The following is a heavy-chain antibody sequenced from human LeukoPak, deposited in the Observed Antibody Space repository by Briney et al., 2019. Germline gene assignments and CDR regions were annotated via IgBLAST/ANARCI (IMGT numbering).Heavy chain of an antibody. J-gene: IGHJ3*01. CDR2: ISYDGSHI. CDR1: GFTVSGYG. D-gene: IGHD3-10*01. Sequence: GGSLRLSCAASGFTVSGYGMHWVRQAPGKGLEWMAVISYDGSHIYYADSVKGRFTISRDNAKNSLYLQMNSLRAEDTAVYYCASGPSYWGQGTMVTVSS. CDR3: ASGPSY. V-gene: IGHV3-30*03.